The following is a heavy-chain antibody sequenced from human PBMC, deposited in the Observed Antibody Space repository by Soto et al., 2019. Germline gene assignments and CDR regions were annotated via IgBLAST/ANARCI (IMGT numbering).Heavy chain of an antibody. Sequence: GGSLRLSCAASGFTSSTYWMSWVRQAPGKGLEWVANIKPDGSGEYYMDSVKGRFTISRDNAKNSLYLQMNSLRVEDTAMYYCARVRCTTSDCFHDYWGQGTLVTVSS. CDR3: ARVRCTTSDCFHDY. D-gene: IGHD2-21*02. V-gene: IGHV3-7*03. CDR2: IKPDGSGE. J-gene: IGHJ4*02. CDR1: GFTSSTYW.